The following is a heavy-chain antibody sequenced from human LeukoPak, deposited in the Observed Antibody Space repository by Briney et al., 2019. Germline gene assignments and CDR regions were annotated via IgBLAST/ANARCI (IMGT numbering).Heavy chain of an antibody. J-gene: IGHJ5*02. CDR1: GDSLSNYY. V-gene: IGHV4-4*07. CDR3: ARGLYTSGWEYNWFDP. CDR2: IYTSGSA. D-gene: IGHD6-19*01. Sequence: SETLSLTCTVSGDSLSNYYWSWIRHPAGKGLEWLGRIYTSGSANYNPSVKSRVTTSVDTSKNQFSLKLSSVTAADTAVYYCARGLYTSGWEYNWFDPWGQGTLVTVSS.